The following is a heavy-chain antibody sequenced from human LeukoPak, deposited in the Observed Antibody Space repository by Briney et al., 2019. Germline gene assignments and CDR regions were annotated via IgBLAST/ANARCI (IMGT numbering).Heavy chain of an antibody. Sequence: GASVKVSCKASGYTFTRSYMHWVRQAPGQGLEWMGWINPNSGGTNYAQKFQGRVTMTRDTSISTAYMELSRLRSDDTAVYYCARISYYYDSSGYYHNWFDPWGQGTLVTVSS. CDR1: GYTFTRSY. V-gene: IGHV1-2*02. CDR3: ARISYYYDSSGYYHNWFDP. J-gene: IGHJ5*02. CDR2: INPNSGGT. D-gene: IGHD3-22*01.